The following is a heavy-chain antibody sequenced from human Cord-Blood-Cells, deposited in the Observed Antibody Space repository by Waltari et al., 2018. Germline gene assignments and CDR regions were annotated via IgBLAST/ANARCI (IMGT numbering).Heavy chain of an antibody. CDR1: GGSISSSSYY. CDR3: ARRGIKVGATVGFDP. Sequence: QLQLQESGPGLVKPSETLSLTCTVSGGSISSSSYYWGWIRQPPGKGLEWIGSIYYSGSTYYNPSLKSRVTISVDTSKNQCSLKLSSVTAADTAVYYCARRGIKVGATVGFDPWGQGTLVTVSS. J-gene: IGHJ5*02. D-gene: IGHD1-26*01. V-gene: IGHV4-39*07. CDR2: IYYSGST.